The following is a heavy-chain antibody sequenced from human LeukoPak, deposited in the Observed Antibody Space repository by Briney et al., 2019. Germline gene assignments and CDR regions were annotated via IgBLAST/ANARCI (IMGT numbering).Heavy chain of an antibody. J-gene: IGHJ4*02. CDR3: ARTPRRGYCSGGSCYFDY. Sequence: GESLKISCKGSGYSFTSYWIGWVRQMPRKGLEWMGIIYPGDSDTRYSPSFQGQVTISADKSISTAYLQWSSLKASDTAMYYCARTPRRGYCSGGSCYFDYWGQGTLVTVSS. CDR2: IYPGDSDT. V-gene: IGHV5-51*01. CDR1: GYSFTSYW. D-gene: IGHD2-15*01.